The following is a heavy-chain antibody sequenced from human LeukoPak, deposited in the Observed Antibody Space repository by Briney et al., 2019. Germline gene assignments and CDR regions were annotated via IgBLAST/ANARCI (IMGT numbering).Heavy chain of an antibody. CDR3: ATYKGYMEV. CDR1: GGSISTYS. Sequence: SETLSLTCTVSGGSISTYSWSWVRQPAGGRLEWIGRIYSDGATRYNPSLSSRVTISVDTSKNQCSLKLTSVTAADSAMYYCATYKGYMEVWGKRTPLTVSS. CDR2: IYSDGAT. D-gene: IGHD1-14*01. J-gene: IGHJ6*03. V-gene: IGHV4-4*07.